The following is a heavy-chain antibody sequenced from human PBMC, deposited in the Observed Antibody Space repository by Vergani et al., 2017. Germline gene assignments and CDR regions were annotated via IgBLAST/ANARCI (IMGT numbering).Heavy chain of an antibody. CDR1: GITFNQYG. J-gene: IGHJ5*02. V-gene: IGHV3-33*01. D-gene: IGHD3-10*02. CDR2: TWYEGKNK. Sequence: QVQLVESGGGVVQPGRSLRLSCAASGITFNQYGMHWVRQAPGKGLEWVAVTWYEGKNKQYADSVKGRFTISRDNSKSTMYLQMNSLRDEDAGVYYCARYLRLLCNRFDPWGQGTLVTVSS. CDR3: ARYLRLLCNRFDP.